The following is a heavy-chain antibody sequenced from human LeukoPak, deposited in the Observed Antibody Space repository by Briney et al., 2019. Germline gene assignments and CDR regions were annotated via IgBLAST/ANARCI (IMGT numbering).Heavy chain of an antibody. CDR2: IYPADSDT. J-gene: IGHJ4*02. CDR3: ARRGEMATIPLDY. V-gene: IGHV5-51*01. Sequence: GESLKISCKGSGYSFTSYWIGWVRQMPGKGLEWMGIIYPADSDTRYSPSFQGQVTISADKSISTAYLQWSSLKASDTAMYYCARRGEMATIPLDYWGQGTLVTVSS. CDR1: GYSFTSYW. D-gene: IGHD5-24*01.